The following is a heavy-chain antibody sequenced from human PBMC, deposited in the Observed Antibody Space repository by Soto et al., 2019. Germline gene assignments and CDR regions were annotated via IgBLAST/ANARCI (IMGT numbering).Heavy chain of an antibody. CDR1: GFTFSTYG. D-gene: IGHD5-18*01. V-gene: IGHV3-30*18. Sequence: GGSLRLSCAASGFTFSTYGMHWVRQAPGKGLEWVAVISYDGSNKYYADSVKGRFTISRDNSKNTLYLQMSSLRAEDTAVYYCAKGFSYSVIDYWGQGTLVTVSS. CDR3: AKGFSYSVIDY. CDR2: ISYDGSNK. J-gene: IGHJ4*02.